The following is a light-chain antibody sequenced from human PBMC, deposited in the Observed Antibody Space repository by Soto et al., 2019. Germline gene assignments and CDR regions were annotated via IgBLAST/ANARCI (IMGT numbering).Light chain of an antibody. J-gene: IGKJ4*01. Sequence: DIVMTQSPATLSVSPGETATLSCRASQSVGSAVAWYQHKPGQAPRLLIVGASIRATGVPGRFSGGGSGTEFTLTISSLQSEDFAVYYCQQYKNWPPLTFGGGTTVEIK. CDR3: QQYKNWPPLT. CDR2: GAS. CDR1: QSVGSA. V-gene: IGKV3-15*01.